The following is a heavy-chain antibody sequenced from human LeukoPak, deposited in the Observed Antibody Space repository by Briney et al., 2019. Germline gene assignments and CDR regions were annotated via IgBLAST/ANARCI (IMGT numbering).Heavy chain of an antibody. D-gene: IGHD2-2*01. V-gene: IGHV3-48*04. J-gene: IGHJ1*01. CDR2: ISSSGSTI. Sequence: GESLRLSCAASGFTYSNSWMNWVRQAPGKGLEWVSYISSSGSTIYYADSVKGRFTISRDNAKNSLYLQMNSLRAEDTAVYYCARGPAIPEYFQHWGQGTLVTVSS. CDR3: ARGPAIPEYFQH. CDR1: GFTYSNSW.